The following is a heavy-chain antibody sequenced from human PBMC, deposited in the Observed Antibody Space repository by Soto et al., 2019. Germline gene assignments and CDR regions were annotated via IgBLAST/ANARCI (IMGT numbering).Heavy chain of an antibody. Sequence: ASVKVSCKASGYTFTGYYMHWVRQAPGQGLEWIGWISAYNGNTNYAQKLQGRVAMTTDTSTSTAYMELRSLRSDDTAVYYCARDYDILTGPMGQTSFDPWGQGTLVTVSS. J-gene: IGHJ5*02. CDR1: GYTFTGYY. CDR2: ISAYNGNT. D-gene: IGHD3-9*01. CDR3: ARDYDILTGPMGQTSFDP. V-gene: IGHV1-18*04.